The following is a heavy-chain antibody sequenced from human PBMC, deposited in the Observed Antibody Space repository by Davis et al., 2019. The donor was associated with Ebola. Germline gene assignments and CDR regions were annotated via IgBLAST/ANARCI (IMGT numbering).Heavy chain of an antibody. CDR3: ARDLGNWNSWYFDY. J-gene: IGHJ4*02. Sequence: PSETLSLTCTVSGGSISSYYWSWIRQPPGKGLEWIGYIYYSGSTNYNPSLKSRVTISVDTSKNQFSLKLSSVTAADTAVYYCARDLGNWNSWYFDYWGQGTLVTVSS. CDR1: GGSISSYY. CDR2: IYYSGST. D-gene: IGHD1-7*01. V-gene: IGHV4-59*01.